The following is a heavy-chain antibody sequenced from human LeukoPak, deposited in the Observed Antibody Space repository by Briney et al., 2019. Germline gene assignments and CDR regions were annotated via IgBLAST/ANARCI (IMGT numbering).Heavy chain of an antibody. CDR2: IYYSGST. Sequence: SQTLSLTCTVSGGSISSGGYYWRWIRQRPGKGLEWIGYIYYSGSTYYNPSLKSRVTISVDTSKNQFSLKLSSVTAADTAVYYCARYYGDYGGDYFDYWGQGTLVTVSS. CDR1: GGSISSGGYY. D-gene: IGHD4-17*01. J-gene: IGHJ4*02. V-gene: IGHV4-31*03. CDR3: ARYYGDYGGDYFDY.